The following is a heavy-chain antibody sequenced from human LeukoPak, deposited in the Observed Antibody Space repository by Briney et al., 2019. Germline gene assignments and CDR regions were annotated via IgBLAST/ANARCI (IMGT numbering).Heavy chain of an antibody. Sequence: SETLSLTCTVSGGSISSYYWSWIRQPPGKGLEWIGYIYYSWNTNYNPSLKSRLTISVDMSKKQFSLKLTSVTAADTAVYYCSRANEYYDILSGFYVSGWFDPWGQGTLVTVSS. CDR2: IYYSWNT. CDR1: GGSISSYY. V-gene: IGHV4-59*01. D-gene: IGHD3-9*01. J-gene: IGHJ5*02. CDR3: SRANEYYDILSGFYVSGWFDP.